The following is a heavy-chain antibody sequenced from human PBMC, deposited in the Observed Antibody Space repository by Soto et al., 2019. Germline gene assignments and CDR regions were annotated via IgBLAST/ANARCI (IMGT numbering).Heavy chain of an antibody. D-gene: IGHD1-1*01. J-gene: IGHJ5*02. CDR1: GASISGYY. V-gene: IGHV4-4*07. Sequence: TLSLTCTVSGASISGYYWSWIRKSAGKGLEWIGRIYATGTTNYNPSLKSRVMMSVDTSKKQFSLKLRSVTAADTAVYYCVRDGTKTLRDWFDPWGQGISVTVSS. CDR3: VRDGTKTLRDWFDP. CDR2: IYATGTT.